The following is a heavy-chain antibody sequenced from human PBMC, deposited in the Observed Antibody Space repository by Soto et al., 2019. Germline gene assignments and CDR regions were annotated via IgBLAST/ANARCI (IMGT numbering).Heavy chain of an antibody. CDR3: ARRAVAPAPIGYFHYHLDV. Sequence: HVQLVQSGAEVKKPGSSVKVSCKTSGGTFDNYAINWVRQAPGQGLEWMGGIIPIFGALNYAQKFQGRVTITADKSTSTAYMELGSLTSEDTAVYYCARRAVAPAPIGYFHYHLDVWGHGTTVTVSS. CDR1: GGTFDNYA. D-gene: IGHD2-2*02. J-gene: IGHJ6*02. CDR2: IIPIFGAL. V-gene: IGHV1-69*06.